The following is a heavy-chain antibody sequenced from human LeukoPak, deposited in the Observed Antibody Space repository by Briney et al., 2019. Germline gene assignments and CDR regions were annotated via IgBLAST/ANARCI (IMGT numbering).Heavy chain of an antibody. CDR3: AKVATTYGDAIDY. V-gene: IGHV3-30*02. CDR1: GFTFSSYG. J-gene: IGHJ4*02. Sequence: GGSLRLSCAASGFTFSSYGMHWVRQAPGKGLEWVAFIRYDGSNKHYADSVKGRFTISRDNSKNTLYLQMNSLRAEDTAVYYCAKVATTYGDAIDYWGQGTLVTVSS. CDR2: IRYDGSNK. D-gene: IGHD4-17*01.